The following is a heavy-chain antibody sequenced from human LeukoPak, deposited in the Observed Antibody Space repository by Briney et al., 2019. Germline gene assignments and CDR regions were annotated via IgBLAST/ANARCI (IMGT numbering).Heavy chain of an antibody. CDR3: AREEGDYMDV. CDR1: GFTFSSYA. Sequence: PGGSLRLSCAASGFTFSSYAMSWVRQAPGKGLEWVSAISGSGSSTYYADSVKGRFTISRDNSKSTLYLQMNSLRAEDTAVYYCAREEGDYMDVWGKGTTVTVSS. CDR2: ISGSGSST. V-gene: IGHV3-23*01. D-gene: IGHD1-26*01. J-gene: IGHJ6*03.